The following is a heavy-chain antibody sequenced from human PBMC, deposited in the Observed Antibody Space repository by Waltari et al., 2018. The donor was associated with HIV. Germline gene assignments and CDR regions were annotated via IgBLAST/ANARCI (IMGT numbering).Heavy chain of an antibody. D-gene: IGHD2-15*01. Sequence: QVQLQASGPGLVRPSETLSLNCTVSGYAIRRGFYWAWLRRPRGKGLEWIGSLFQSESTYYNPSLKSRVNMSIDVTKNRISLNLKSVTATDTALYYCARAQENSGGLAFQLWGLGTLVTVSS. V-gene: IGHV4-38-2*02. CDR3: ARAQENSGGLAFQL. CDR2: LFQSEST. J-gene: IGHJ1*01. CDR1: GYAIRRGFY.